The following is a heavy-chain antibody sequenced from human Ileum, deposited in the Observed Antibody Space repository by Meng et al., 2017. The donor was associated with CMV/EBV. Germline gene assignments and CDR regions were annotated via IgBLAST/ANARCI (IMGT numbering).Heavy chain of an antibody. D-gene: IGHD6-19*01. V-gene: IGHV4-30-4*01. CDR3: AREGGGWYFDS. CDR2: IYYSGST. CDR1: GASLSTGDYY. J-gene: IGHJ4*02. Sequence: QVQLQESGPGLVKPSQTLSLTCTVSGASLSTGDYYWSWIRQPPGKGPEWIGYIYYSGSTLYNPSLKSPVTISLDKSKNQFSLRLRSVTAADTAVYFCAREGGGWYFDSWGQGTLVTVSS.